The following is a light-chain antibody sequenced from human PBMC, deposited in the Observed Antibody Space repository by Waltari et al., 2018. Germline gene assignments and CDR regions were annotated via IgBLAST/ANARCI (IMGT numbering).Light chain of an antibody. CDR2: RAS. Sequence: EIVMTQSPATLSVSPGERATLSCRASQSVSSNLACYQQKPGQAPRLLIYRASTRATGIPARFSGSGSVTEFTLTISSLQSEDFAVYYCQQYNNWPPGDTFGQGTKLEIK. J-gene: IGKJ2*01. V-gene: IGKV3-15*01. CDR3: QQYNNWPPGDT. CDR1: QSVSSN.